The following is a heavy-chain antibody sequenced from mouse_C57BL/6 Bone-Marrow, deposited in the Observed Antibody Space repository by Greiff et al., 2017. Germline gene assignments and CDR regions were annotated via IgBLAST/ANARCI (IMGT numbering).Heavy chain of an antibody. CDR1: GFTFSDYY. CDR2: ISNGGGST. Sequence: EVKLMESGGGLVQPGGSLKFSCAASGFTFSDYYMYWVRQTPEKRLEWVAYISNGGGSTYYPDTVKGRSTISRDKAKNTLYLQKSRLKSEDTAMYYCARRFAYWGQGTLVTVSA. CDR3: ARRFAY. V-gene: IGHV5-12*01. J-gene: IGHJ3*01.